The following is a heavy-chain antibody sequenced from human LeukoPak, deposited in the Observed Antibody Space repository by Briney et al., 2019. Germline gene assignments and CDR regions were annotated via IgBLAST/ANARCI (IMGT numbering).Heavy chain of an antibody. J-gene: IGHJ4*02. V-gene: IGHV3-53*05. CDR3: AREGDSTGWYYFDY. D-gene: IGHD6-19*01. CDR1: GFTVSSNY. Sequence: GGSLRLSCAASGFTVSSNYMSWVRQTPGKGLEWVSVIYSGGNTHYIDSVKGRFTISRDNSKNTLYLQMNSLRAEDTAVYYCAREGDSTGWYYFDYWGQGTLVTVSS. CDR2: IYSGGNT.